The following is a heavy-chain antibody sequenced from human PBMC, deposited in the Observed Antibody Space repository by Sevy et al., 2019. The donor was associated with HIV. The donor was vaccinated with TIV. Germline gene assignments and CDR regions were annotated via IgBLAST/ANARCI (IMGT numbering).Heavy chain of an antibody. D-gene: IGHD3-10*01. CDR3: ARGIFGSGSRLGLGY. J-gene: IGHJ4*02. V-gene: IGHV3-7*01. CDR1: GFTFSNNW. CDR2: IKQDGSEK. Sequence: GGSLRLSCVASGFTFSNNWMTWVRQAPGKGLQWVANIKQDGSEKYFVDSVKGRFTISRDNAKISLYLQMSSLRVEDTAVYYCARGIFGSGSRLGLGYWGQGTLVTVSS.